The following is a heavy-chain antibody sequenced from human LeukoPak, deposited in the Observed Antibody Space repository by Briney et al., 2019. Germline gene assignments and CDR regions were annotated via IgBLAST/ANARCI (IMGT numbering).Heavy chain of an antibody. Sequence: ASVKVSCKASGYSFTNYGFSWVRQAPGQGLEWMGWISAYNGNTNYAQKLQGRVTMTTDTSTSTAYMELRSLRSDDTAVYYCAREYYYDSSGYYAFDIWGQGTMVTVSS. CDR3: AREYYYDSSGYYAFDI. V-gene: IGHV1-18*01. D-gene: IGHD3-22*01. CDR1: GYSFTNYG. J-gene: IGHJ3*02. CDR2: ISAYNGNT.